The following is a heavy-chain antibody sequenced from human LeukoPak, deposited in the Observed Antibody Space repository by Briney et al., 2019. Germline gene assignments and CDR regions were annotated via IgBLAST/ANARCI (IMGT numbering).Heavy chain of an antibody. Sequence: GGSLRLSCAASGFTFSSYWMSWVRQAPGKGLEWVANIKQDGSEKYYVDSVKGRFTISRDNAKNSLYLQMNSLRAEDTAVYYCARVYWEASYYDFWSGPPAAFDIWGQGTMVTVSS. CDR1: GFTFSSYW. CDR2: IKQDGSEK. CDR3: ARVYWEASYYDFWSGPPAAFDI. J-gene: IGHJ3*02. V-gene: IGHV3-7*01. D-gene: IGHD3-3*01.